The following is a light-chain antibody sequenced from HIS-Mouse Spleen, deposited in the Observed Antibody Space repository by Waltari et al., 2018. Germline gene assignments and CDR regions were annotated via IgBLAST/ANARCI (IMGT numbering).Light chain of an antibody. CDR3: QQYDNRPRLT. V-gene: IGKV1-33*01. Sequence: DIQMTQSPSSLSASVGDRVTITCRASQDISNYLNWYQQKPGNPPKLRIYVASNVETGVPSRFSGSGSGTDFTFTISGLQPEDIEPYYCQQYDNRPRLTFGGGTKVEIK. J-gene: IGKJ4*01. CDR2: VAS. CDR1: QDISNY.